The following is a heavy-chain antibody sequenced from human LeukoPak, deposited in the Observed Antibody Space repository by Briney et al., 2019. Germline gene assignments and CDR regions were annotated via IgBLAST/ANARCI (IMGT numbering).Heavy chain of an antibody. V-gene: IGHV3-23*01. CDR2: ISGSGGST. CDR1: GFTFSSYA. J-gene: IGHJ4*02. CDR3: AKDIPNPEWELPPPMGSFDY. D-gene: IGHD1-26*01. Sequence: GGSLRLSCAASGFTFSSYAMSWVRQAPGKGLEWVSAISGSGGSTYYADSVKGRFTTSRDNSKNTLYLQMNSLRAEDTAVYYCAKDIPNPEWELPPPMGSFDYWGQGTLVTVSS.